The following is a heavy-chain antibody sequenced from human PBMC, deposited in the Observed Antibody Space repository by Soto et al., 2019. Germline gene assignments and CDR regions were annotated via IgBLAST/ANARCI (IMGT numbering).Heavy chain of an antibody. CDR1: GDTSNNYP. J-gene: IGHJ4*02. V-gene: IGHV1-69*13. D-gene: IGHD6-13*01. CDR2: IIPRSGTA. CDR3: ANSYGISWYGDF. Sequence: SVKVSCKASGDTSNNYPVTWVRQAPGHGLEWMGGIIPRSGTANYAQKFEGRVTLTADQSTSTAYMELRSLRPEDTAVYYCANSYGISWYGDFWGQGTLVTVSS.